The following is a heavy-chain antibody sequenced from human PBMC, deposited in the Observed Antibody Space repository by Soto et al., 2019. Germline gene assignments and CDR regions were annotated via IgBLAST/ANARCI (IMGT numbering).Heavy chain of an antibody. CDR1: GYVFTGHY. V-gene: IGHV1-2*02. CDR3: ARGPGYTYGSTYYFAMDV. D-gene: IGHD5-18*01. J-gene: IGHJ6*02. CDR2: ISPESGDT. Sequence: ASVKVSCKASGYVFTGHYIHWVRLAPGQGLEWMGWISPESGDTTYAQNFKGRVTMTRATSISTAYLDLSRLRRDDTAVYYCARGPGYTYGSTYYFAMDVWGQGTTVTVSS.